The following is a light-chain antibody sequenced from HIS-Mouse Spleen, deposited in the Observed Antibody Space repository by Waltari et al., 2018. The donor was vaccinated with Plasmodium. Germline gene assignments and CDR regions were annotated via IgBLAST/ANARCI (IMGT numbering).Light chain of an antibody. CDR2: DAS. Sequence: EIVLTQSPATLSLSPGERATLSCRASQSVSSYLAWYQQKPGQVPRLLIYDASNRGTGIPARFSGSGAGTYFTLTISSLEPEDFAVYYCQQRSNWPITFGPGTKVDIK. CDR3: QQRSNWPIT. V-gene: IGKV3-11*01. CDR1: QSVSSY. J-gene: IGKJ3*01.